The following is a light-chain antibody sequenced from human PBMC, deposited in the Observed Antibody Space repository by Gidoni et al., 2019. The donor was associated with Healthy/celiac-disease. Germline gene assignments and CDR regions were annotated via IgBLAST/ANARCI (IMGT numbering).Light chain of an antibody. CDR2: DAS. J-gene: IGKJ3*01. V-gene: IGKV1-39*01. CDR1: QRISSY. Sequence: DIQMTQSPSSLSASVGDRVTITCRASQRISSYLNWYQQKPGKAPKLLIYDASSMQSGVPSRFSGSGSGTEFTLTISSLQPEDFAAYYCQQNYSTGVTFGHGTKVDIK. CDR3: QQNYSTGVT.